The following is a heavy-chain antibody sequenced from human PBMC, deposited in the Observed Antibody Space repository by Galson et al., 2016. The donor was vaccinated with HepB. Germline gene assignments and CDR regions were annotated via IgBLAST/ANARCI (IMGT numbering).Heavy chain of an antibody. Sequence: SLRLSCAASGFTFSPYAMHWVRQAPGKGLEWAAVISSDGNNKYYADSVKGRFTISRDNAKNSLYLQMNSLRAEDTAVYYCARGGSGSHPNQHYFYYYALDVWGIGATVTVSS. J-gene: IGHJ6*04. CDR2: ISSDGNNK. CDR1: GFTFSPYA. D-gene: IGHD3-10*01. V-gene: IGHV3-30*04. CDR3: ARGGSGSHPNQHYFYYYALDV.